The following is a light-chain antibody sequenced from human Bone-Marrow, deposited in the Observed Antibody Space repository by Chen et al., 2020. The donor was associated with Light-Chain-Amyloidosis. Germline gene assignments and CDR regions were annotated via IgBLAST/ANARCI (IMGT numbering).Light chain of an antibody. CDR3: QSYQGSSQGV. J-gene: IGLJ3*02. Sequence: NFMLTQPHSVSESPGKTEIISSSRSSGSIATNYVQWYQQLPGSSPTTFIYEDDQRPSGVPDRFSGSIDRSSNSASLTCSGLNTEDEADYYCQSYQGSSQGVFGGGTKLTVL. CDR2: EDD. CDR1: SGSIATNY. V-gene: IGLV6-57*01.